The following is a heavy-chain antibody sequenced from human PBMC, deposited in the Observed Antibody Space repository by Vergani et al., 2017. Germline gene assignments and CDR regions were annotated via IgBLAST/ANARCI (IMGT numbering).Heavy chain of an antibody. D-gene: IGHD3-3*01. V-gene: IGHV1-69*02. CDR2: IIPILGIA. CDR1: GGTFSSYT. J-gene: IGHJ5*02. Sequence: QVQLVQSGAEVKKPGSSVKVSCKASGGTFSSYTISWVRQAPGQGLEWMGRIIPILGIANYAQKFQGRVTITADKSTSTAYMELSSLRSEDTAVYYCARAYDFWSGFEPWGQGTLVTVSS. CDR3: ARAYDFWSGFEP.